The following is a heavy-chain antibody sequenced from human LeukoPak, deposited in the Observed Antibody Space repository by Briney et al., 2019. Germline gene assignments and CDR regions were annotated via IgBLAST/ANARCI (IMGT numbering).Heavy chain of an antibody. CDR2: ISVSGNT. CDR1: GFTLSSYA. Sequence: GGSLRPSCAASGFTLSSYAMSWVRQGPGKGLEWVSAISVSGNTYHADSVKGRLTISRDSSKNTLYLQMNSLRAGDAAVYYCAKAPVTTCSGAYCYPFDYWSQGTLVTVSS. J-gene: IGHJ4*02. D-gene: IGHD2-15*01. CDR3: AKAPVTTCSGAYCYPFDY. V-gene: IGHV3-23*01.